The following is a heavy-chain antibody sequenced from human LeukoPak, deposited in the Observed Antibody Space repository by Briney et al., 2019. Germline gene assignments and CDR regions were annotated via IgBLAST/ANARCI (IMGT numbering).Heavy chain of an antibody. V-gene: IGHV3-7*01. D-gene: IGHD2-21*02. CDR2: IKQDASEK. J-gene: IGHJ4*02. CDR1: GFTFSNYW. Sequence: GGSLRLSCAASGFTFSNYWMAWVRQAPGKGLEWVANIKQDASEKYYVDSAKGRFTISRDNAKNSLYLQMNNLRAEDTAVYYCARDTGDNFVYGGRGPLVTVSS. CDR3: ARDTGDNFVY.